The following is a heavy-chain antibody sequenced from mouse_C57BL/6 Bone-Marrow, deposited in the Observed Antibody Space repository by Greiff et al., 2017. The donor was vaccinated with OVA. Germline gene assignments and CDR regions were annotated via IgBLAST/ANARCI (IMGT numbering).Heavy chain of an antibody. V-gene: IGHV5-6*02. CDR3: ARRTVYFDY. Sequence: EVKLMESGGDLVKPGGSLKLSCAASGFTFSSYGMSWVRQTPDKRLEWVATISSGGSYTYYPDSVKGRFNISRDNAKNTLYLQMSSLKSEDTAMYYCARRTVYFDYWGQGTTLTVSS. CDR1: GFTFSSYG. J-gene: IGHJ2*01. CDR2: ISSGGSYT.